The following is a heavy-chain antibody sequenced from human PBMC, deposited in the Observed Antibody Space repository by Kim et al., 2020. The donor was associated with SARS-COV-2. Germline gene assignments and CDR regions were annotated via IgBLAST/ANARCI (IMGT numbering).Heavy chain of an antibody. CDR3: ARDREIAARYDAFDI. J-gene: IGHJ3*02. CDR2: ISSSGSTI. D-gene: IGHD6-6*01. CDR1: GFTFSDYY. Sequence: GGSLRLSCAASGFTFSDYYMSWIRQAPGKGLEWVSYISSSGSTIYYADSVKGRFTISRDNAKNSLYLQMNSLRAEDTAVYYCARDREIAARYDAFDIWGQGTMVTVSS. V-gene: IGHV3-11*01.